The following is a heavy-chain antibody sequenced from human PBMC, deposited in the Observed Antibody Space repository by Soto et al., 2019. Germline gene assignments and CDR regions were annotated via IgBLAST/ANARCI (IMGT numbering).Heavy chain of an antibody. D-gene: IGHD2-2*01. V-gene: IGHV4-59*08. CDR3: ARHAPDCSSTRHCAYGMDV. Sequence: LSLTCTVSGGSISSYYWSWIRQPPGKGLEWIGYIYYSGTTSYNPSLKGRVTISVDTSKNQFSLKLSSVTAADTAVYYCARHAPDCSSTRHCAYGMDVWGQGTTVTVSS. J-gene: IGHJ6*02. CDR2: IYYSGTT. CDR1: GGSISSYY.